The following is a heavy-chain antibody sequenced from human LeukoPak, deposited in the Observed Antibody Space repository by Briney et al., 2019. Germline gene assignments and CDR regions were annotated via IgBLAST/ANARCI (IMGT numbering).Heavy chain of an antibody. Sequence: GGSLRLSCAASGFTFSSYAMSWVRQAPGKGLEWVSAISGSGDSTYYGDSVKGRFTISRDNSKNTLYLQMNSLRAEDTAVYYCAKPRPLDSSSWSHGDYWGQGTLVTVSS. J-gene: IGHJ4*02. CDR1: GFTFSSYA. CDR3: AKPRPLDSSSWSHGDY. D-gene: IGHD6-13*01. CDR2: ISGSGDST. V-gene: IGHV3-23*01.